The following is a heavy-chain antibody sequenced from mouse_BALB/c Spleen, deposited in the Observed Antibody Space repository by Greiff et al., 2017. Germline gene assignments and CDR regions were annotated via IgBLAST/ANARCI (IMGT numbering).Heavy chain of an antibody. V-gene: IGHV3-2*02. CDR1: GYSITSDYA. D-gene: IGHD6-1*01. CDR2: ISYSGST. J-gene: IGHJ3*01. Sequence: EVQLKESGPGLVKPSQSLSLTCTVTGYSITSDYAWNWIRQFPGNKLEWMGYISYSGSTSYNPSLKSRISITRDTSKNQFFLQLNSVTTEDTATYYCLAGFAYWGQGTLVTVSA. CDR3: LAGFAY.